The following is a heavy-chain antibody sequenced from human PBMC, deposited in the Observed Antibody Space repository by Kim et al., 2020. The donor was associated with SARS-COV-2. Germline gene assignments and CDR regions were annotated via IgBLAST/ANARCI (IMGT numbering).Heavy chain of an antibody. CDR1: GFTFSSYA. D-gene: IGHD6-13*01. Sequence: GGSLRLSCAASGFTFSSYAMHWVRQAPGKGLEWVAVISYDGSNKYYADSVKGRFTISRDNSKNTLYLQMNSLRAEDTAVYYCARDKYSSSWWVLEPTDYWGQGTLVTVSS. CDR2: ISYDGSNK. J-gene: IGHJ4*02. V-gene: IGHV3-30*04. CDR3: ARDKYSSSWWVLEPTDY.